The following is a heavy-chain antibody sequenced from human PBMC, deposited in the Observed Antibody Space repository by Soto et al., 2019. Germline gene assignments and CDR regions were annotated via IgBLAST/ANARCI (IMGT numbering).Heavy chain of an antibody. Sequence: SETLSLTCNVSGGTVSRSDNYWGWIRQPPGKGLEWIGSINYSGRTDYNPSLKSRVTISVDTSKKYFSLKLRSVTAADTATYYCARRDCGGGSCYQDYFDVWGQGTLVTVSS. CDR2: INYSGRT. J-gene: IGHJ4*02. CDR3: ARRDCGGGSCYQDYFDV. CDR1: GGTVSRSDNY. V-gene: IGHV4-39*02. D-gene: IGHD2-15*01.